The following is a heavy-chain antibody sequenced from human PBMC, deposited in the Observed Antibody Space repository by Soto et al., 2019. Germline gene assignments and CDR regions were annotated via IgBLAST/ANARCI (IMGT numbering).Heavy chain of an antibody. Sequence: QVQLVQSGPEVKKAGASVKVSCKASGYTFTDYYMQWVRQAPGQGLEWMGWINPNSGGTNSAPKFQGRVSMTRDTSISTAYLELSSLRSDDTAVYYCAGTGGISSWGQGTLVIVSS. J-gene: IGHJ4*02. CDR2: INPNSGGT. CDR3: AGTGGISS. D-gene: IGHD1-26*01. V-gene: IGHV1-2*02. CDR1: GYTFTDYY.